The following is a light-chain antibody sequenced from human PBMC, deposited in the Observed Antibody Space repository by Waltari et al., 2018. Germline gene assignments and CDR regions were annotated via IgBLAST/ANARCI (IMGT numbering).Light chain of an antibody. J-gene: IGLJ1*01. V-gene: IGLV2-23*01. CDR3: CSYAGLGTYV. Sequence: QSGLTQPASVSGSPGQSITISCPGTSSAVGNYNLVSWYQQYPGKAPKLMIYETTKRTSGVSVRFSGSKSGNTASLTIAGLQAEDEADYYCCSYAGLGTYVFGTGTKVTVL. CDR2: ETT. CDR1: SSAVGNYNL.